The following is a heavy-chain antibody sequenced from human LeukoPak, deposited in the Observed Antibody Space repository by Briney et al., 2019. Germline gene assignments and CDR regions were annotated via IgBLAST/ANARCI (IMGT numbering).Heavy chain of an antibody. CDR2: ISYDGSDK. D-gene: IGHD3-16*01. Sequence: GGSLRLSCAASGFTFSSYPMHWVRQAPGKGLEWVAVISYDGSDKYYADSVKGRFTISRDYSQNTMYLQMNSLRSEDTAVYYCARGSLIMIPLTGYLDYWGQGTLVTVSS. CDR1: GFTFSSYP. J-gene: IGHJ4*02. CDR3: ARGSLIMIPLTGYLDY. V-gene: IGHV3-30*04.